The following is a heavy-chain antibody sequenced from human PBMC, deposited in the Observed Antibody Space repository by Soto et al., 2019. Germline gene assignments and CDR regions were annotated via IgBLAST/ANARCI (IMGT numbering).Heavy chain of an antibody. CDR1: GGSISSYY. V-gene: IGHV4-4*07. J-gene: IGHJ4*02. CDR3: ARGGTMYWNVFDY. D-gene: IGHD2-8*02. CDR2: THTSGST. Sequence: SETLSLTCTVYGGSISSYYWTWIRQPAGKGLEWIGRTHTSGSTDYNSSLKTRVTMSVDTPKNQLSLKLSYVTAADTALHYCARGGTMYWNVFDYWGQGTLVTVS.